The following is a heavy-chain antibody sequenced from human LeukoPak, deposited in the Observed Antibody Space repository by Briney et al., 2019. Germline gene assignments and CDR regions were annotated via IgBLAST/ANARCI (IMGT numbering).Heavy chain of an antibody. V-gene: IGHV4-4*09. CDR1: GGSFSGYY. CDR2: IYTSGST. J-gene: IGHJ3*02. Sequence: SETLSLTCTVSGGSFSGYYWSWIRQPPGKGLEWIGYIYTSGSTNYNPSLKSRVTISVDTSKNQFSLRLSSVTAADTAVYYCVRRLRTSRAFDIWGQGTMVTVSS. CDR3: VRRLRTSRAFDI. D-gene: IGHD2-2*01.